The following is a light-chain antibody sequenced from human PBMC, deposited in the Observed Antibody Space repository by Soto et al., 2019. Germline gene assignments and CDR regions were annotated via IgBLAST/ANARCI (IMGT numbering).Light chain of an antibody. Sequence: DIQMTQSPSTLSASVGDRVTITCRASESISSWLAWYQQKPGKTPKVLIYKASSLESGVPSRFSGSGSGTEFTLTISNLQPDDFATYYCQQYNSYPWTFGQGTKVEIK. CDR2: KAS. V-gene: IGKV1-5*03. J-gene: IGKJ1*01. CDR1: ESISSW. CDR3: QQYNSYPWT.